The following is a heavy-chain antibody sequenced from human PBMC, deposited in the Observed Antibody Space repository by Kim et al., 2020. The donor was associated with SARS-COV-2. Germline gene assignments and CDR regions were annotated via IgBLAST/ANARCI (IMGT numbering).Heavy chain of an antibody. CDR1: GFTLNTYG. V-gene: IGHV3-33*01. Sequence: GGSLRLSCAASGFTLNTYGMHWVRQAPGKGLEWVALIYYDGSNKYYADSVRGRFTISRDNSKNTLFLQMNSLRGDDTAVYYCARGPAYSYGPVDSWGQGTLVTVSS. CDR3: ARGPAYSYGPVDS. CDR2: IYYDGSNK. J-gene: IGHJ4*02. D-gene: IGHD5-18*01.